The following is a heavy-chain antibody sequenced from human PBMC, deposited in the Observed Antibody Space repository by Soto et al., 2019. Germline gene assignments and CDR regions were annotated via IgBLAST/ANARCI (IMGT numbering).Heavy chain of an antibody. J-gene: IGHJ2*01. Sequence: PGGSLRLSCAASGFSFSKYAMMWVRQAPGKGLEWVAGILGSGGTYHADSVKGRFTISRDNSKNTLFLQMNSLRVEDTAVYYCVKDDRILGRRYFDLWGRGTLVTVSS. CDR3: VKDDRILGRRYFDL. CDR2: ILGSGGT. CDR1: GFSFSKYA. D-gene: IGHD2-15*01. V-gene: IGHV3-23*01.